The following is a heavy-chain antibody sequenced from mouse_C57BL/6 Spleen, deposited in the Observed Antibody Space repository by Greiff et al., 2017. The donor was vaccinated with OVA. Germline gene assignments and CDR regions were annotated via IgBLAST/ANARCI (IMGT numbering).Heavy chain of an antibody. CDR3: TTHITTVVDPLWYFDV. J-gene: IGHJ1*03. CDR1: GFNIKDDY. V-gene: IGHV14-4*01. D-gene: IGHD1-1*01. CDR2: IDPENGDT. Sequence: VQLQQSGAELVRPGASVKLSCTASGFNIKDDYMHWVKQRPEQGLEWIGWIDPENGDTEYASKFQGKATITADTSSNTAYLQLSSLTSEDTAVYYCTTHITTVVDPLWYFDVWGTGTTVTVSS.